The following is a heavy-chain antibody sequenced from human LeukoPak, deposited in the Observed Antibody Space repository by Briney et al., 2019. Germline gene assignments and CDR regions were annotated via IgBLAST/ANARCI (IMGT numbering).Heavy chain of an antibody. CDR2: IYYTGIT. Sequence: SETLSLTCTVSGGSISSYYRTWIRQPPGKGLEWIGYIYYTGITNYNPSLKSRVTISVDTSKNQFSLKLSSVTAADTALYYCATSGATTTTTWGGTWFDPWGQGTLVTVSS. CDR3: ATSGATTTTTWGGTWFDP. V-gene: IGHV4-59*01. J-gene: IGHJ5*02. CDR1: GGSISSYY. D-gene: IGHD4-17*01.